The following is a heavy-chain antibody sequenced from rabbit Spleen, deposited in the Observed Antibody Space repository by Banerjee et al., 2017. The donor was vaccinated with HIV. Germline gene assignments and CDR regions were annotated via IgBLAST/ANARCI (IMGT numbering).Heavy chain of an antibody. CDR2: VNGGGSGTT. Sequence: QQQLEESGGGQVKPGGTLTLSCKASGFTLSSYWIWWVRQAPGKGLEWIACVNGGGSGTTHYAAWAKGRFTVSKTSSTTVTLQMTSLTAADTATYFCARGSAAMTMVITGYYLNLWGPGTLVTVS. CDR1: GFTLSSYW. V-gene: IGHV1S45*01. J-gene: IGHJ4*01. D-gene: IGHD2-1*01. CDR3: ARGSAAMTMVITGYYLNL.